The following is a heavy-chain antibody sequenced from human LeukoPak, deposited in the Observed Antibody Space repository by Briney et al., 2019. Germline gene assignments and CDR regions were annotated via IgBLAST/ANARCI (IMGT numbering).Heavy chain of an antibody. CDR3: ARGYHYYDSSGYSMGDTFEI. Sequence: ASVKVSCKASGYTFTSYGISWVRQAPGQGLEWMGWISAYNGNTNYAQKLQGRVTMTTDTSTSTAYMELSRLRSDDTAVYYCARGYHYYDSSGYSMGDTFEIWGQGTMVTVSS. D-gene: IGHD3-22*01. V-gene: IGHV1-18*01. CDR1: GYTFTSYG. CDR2: ISAYNGNT. J-gene: IGHJ3*02.